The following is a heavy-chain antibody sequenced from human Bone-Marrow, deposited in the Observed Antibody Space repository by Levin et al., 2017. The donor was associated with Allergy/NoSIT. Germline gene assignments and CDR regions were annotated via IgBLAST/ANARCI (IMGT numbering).Heavy chain of an antibody. D-gene: IGHD2-15*01. CDR1: GFTVSNNY. J-gene: IGHJ4*02. Sequence: GESLKISCAVSGFTVSNNYMRWVRQAPGKGLEWVSLIYSGGDTNYADSVKGRFIISRDGSKNTLYLQMNSLTAEDTAVYYCARYRHCSGGSCKGVWGQGTLVTVSS. V-gene: IGHV3-66*01. CDR2: IYSGGDT. CDR3: ARYRHCSGGSCKGV.